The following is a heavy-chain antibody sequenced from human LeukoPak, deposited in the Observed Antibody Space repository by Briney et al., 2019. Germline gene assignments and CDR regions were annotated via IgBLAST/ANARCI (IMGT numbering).Heavy chain of an antibody. CDR3: AREYGSGSYTGIDY. V-gene: IGHV1-18*01. J-gene: IGHJ4*02. Sequence: ASVKVSCKASGYTFINYGITWVRQAPGQGLEWMGWISAYNSAYNSNTHYPQKLQGRVTMTADTSTNTGYMELRSLRSDDTAVYYCAREYGSGSYTGIDYWGQGTLVTVSS. CDR2: ISAYNSAYNSNT. D-gene: IGHD3-10*01. CDR1: GYTFINYG.